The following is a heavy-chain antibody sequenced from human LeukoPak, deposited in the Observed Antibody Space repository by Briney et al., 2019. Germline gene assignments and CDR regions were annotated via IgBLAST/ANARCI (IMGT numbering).Heavy chain of an antibody. V-gene: IGHV1-46*01. CDR1: GYTFTSYY. CDR3: ARAGNDILTGYCMDV. CDR2: INPSGGST. J-gene: IGHJ6*02. Sequence: ASVKVSCKASGYTFTSYYMHWVRQAPGQGLEWMGIINPSGGSTSYAQKFQGRVTMTRDTSTSTVYMELSSLRSEDTAVYYCARAGNDILTGYCMDVWGQGTTVTVSS. D-gene: IGHD3-9*01.